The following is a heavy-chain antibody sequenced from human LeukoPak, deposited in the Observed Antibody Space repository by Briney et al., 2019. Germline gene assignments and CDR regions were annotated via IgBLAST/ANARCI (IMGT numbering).Heavy chain of an antibody. Sequence: GGSLRLSCAASGFTFSDYYMSWIRQAPGKGLEWVSYISSSGSTIYYADSVKGRFTISRDNAKNSLYLQMNSLRAEDTAVYYCARGRDYYDSSGYPNPSYYYMDVWGKGTTVTVSS. D-gene: IGHD3-22*01. J-gene: IGHJ6*03. CDR1: GFTFSDYY. CDR3: ARGRDYYDSSGYPNPSYYYMDV. V-gene: IGHV3-11*04. CDR2: ISSSGSTI.